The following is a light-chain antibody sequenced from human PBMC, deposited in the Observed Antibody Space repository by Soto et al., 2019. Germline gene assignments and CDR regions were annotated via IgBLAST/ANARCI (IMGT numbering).Light chain of an antibody. J-gene: IGKJ4*01. Sequence: DIVMTQSPATLSVSPGERATLSCRASQSVSSYLAWYQQKPGQAPRLLIYDASNRATGIPARFSGSGSGTDFTLTISSLEPEDFAVYYCQQRSNWPPAFGGGTKVDIK. V-gene: IGKV3-11*01. CDR2: DAS. CDR3: QQRSNWPPA. CDR1: QSVSSY.